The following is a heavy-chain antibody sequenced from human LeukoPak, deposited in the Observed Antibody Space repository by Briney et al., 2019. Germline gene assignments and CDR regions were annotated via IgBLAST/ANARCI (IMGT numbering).Heavy chain of an antibody. CDR1: GFTFSSYG. CDR2: ISGSGGRT. D-gene: IGHD6-19*01. J-gene: IGHJ4*02. Sequence: GGSLRLSCAASGFTFSSYGMSWVRQAPGKGLEWVSGISGSGGRTYYADCVKGRFTISRDNSKNTLFLQMNSLRAEDTAVYYCAKDGYTEWLGLYYFDYWGQGTLVTVSS. V-gene: IGHV3-23*01. CDR3: AKDGYTEWLGLYYFDY.